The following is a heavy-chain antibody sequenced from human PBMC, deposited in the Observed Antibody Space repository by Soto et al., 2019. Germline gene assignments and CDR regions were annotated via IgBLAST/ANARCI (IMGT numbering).Heavy chain of an antibody. Sequence: EVQLVESGGGLVQPGGSLRLSWAASGFTFSSYGMSWVRQAPGKGLEWVANIKQDGSEKYYVASVKGRFTISRDNAKNSLYLQMNSLRAEDTAVYYCARDLTLRFLEWFRSGMDVWGQGTTVTVSS. D-gene: IGHD3-3*01. CDR1: GFTFSSYG. V-gene: IGHV3-7*03. CDR2: IKQDGSEK. J-gene: IGHJ6*02. CDR3: ARDLTLRFLEWFRSGMDV.